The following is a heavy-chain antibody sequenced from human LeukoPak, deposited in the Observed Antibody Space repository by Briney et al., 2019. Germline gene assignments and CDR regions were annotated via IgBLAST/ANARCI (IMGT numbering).Heavy chain of an antibody. D-gene: IGHD3-9*01. CDR2: INPNSGGT. V-gene: IGHV1-2*06. CDR1: GYTFTGYY. Sequence: GASVKVSCKASGYTFTGYYMHWVRQAPGQGLEWMRRINPNSGGTNYAQKFQGRVTMTRDTSISTAYMELSRLRSDDTAVYYCARSLLVNYDILTGDDYWGQGTLVTVSS. CDR3: ARSLLVNYDILTGDDY. J-gene: IGHJ4*02.